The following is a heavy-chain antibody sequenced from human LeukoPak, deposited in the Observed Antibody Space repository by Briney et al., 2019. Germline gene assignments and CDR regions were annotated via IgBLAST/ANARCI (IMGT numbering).Heavy chain of an antibody. Sequence: GGSLILSCAASRFTFTRHAMSWVRQAPGKGLEWVSTTGLESVHTLCADSVQGRFTVSRDNSRNTLDLQMDNLTVDDTAIYYCVRGDDIGKHPTRAYYFDIWGQGTLVSVSS. V-gene: IGHV3-23*01. CDR3: VRGDDIGKHPTRAYYFDI. J-gene: IGHJ4*02. CDR2: TGLESVHT. CDR1: RFTFTRHA. D-gene: IGHD3-10*01.